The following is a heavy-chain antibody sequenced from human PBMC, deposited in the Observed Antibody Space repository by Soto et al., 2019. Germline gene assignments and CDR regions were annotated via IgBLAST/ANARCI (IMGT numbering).Heavy chain of an antibody. V-gene: IGHV3-74*01. CDR2: INSDGSST. D-gene: IGHD3-10*01. Sequence: GGSPRLSCAASGFTFSSYWMHWVRQAPGKGLVWVSLINSDGSSTSYADSVKGRFTISRDNAKNTLYLQMNSLRAEDTAVYYCARVPLLWSSDGMDVWGQGTTVTVSS. CDR3: ARVPLLWSSDGMDV. J-gene: IGHJ6*02. CDR1: GFTFSSYW.